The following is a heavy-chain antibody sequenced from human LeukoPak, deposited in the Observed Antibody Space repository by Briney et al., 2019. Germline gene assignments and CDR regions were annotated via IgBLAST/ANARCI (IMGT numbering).Heavy chain of an antibody. J-gene: IGHJ4*02. CDR2: VYYTGTT. CDR1: GGSVSSSYYY. V-gene: IGHV4-39*01. CDR3: ARRGDY. Sequence: KSSETLSLTCTVSGGSVSSSYYYWGWIRQPPGKGLEWVGSVYYTGTTYYNPSLKSRITISIDTSKNQFSLKLSSVTAADTAVYFCARRGDYWGQGILVTVSS.